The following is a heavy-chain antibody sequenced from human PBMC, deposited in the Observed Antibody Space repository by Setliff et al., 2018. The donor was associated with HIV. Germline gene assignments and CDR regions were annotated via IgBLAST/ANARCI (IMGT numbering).Heavy chain of an antibody. CDR2: MYHTGST. CDR1: GYSISSGCY. V-gene: IGHV4-38-2*01. CDR3: ARQPLYNDYDWRSYYFDY. J-gene: IGHJ4*02. D-gene: IGHD5-12*01. Sequence: ASGTLSLTCAVSGYSISSGCYWGWIRQPPGKGLEWIGSMYHTGSTYYSPSLNSRFTISVDTSKNQFSLKLRSVTAADTAVYYCARQPLYNDYDWRSYYFDYWGQGSLVTVSS.